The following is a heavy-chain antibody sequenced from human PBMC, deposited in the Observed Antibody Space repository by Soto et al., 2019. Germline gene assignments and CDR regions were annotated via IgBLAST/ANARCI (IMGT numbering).Heavy chain of an antibody. V-gene: IGHV3-23*01. Sequence: EVQLLESGGGLVQPGGSLRLSCAASGFTFSSYAMSWVRQAPGKGLEWVSAISGSGGSTYYADSVKGRFTISRDNSKNTLYLQMNSLRAEDTAVYYCAKDYVQRYVDWLTGNDAFDIWGQGTMVTFSS. CDR1: GFTFSSYA. D-gene: IGHD3-9*01. J-gene: IGHJ3*02. CDR3: AKDYVQRYVDWLTGNDAFDI. CDR2: ISGSGGST.